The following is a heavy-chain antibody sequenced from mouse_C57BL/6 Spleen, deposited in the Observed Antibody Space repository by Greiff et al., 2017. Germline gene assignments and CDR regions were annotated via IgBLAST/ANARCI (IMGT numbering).Heavy chain of an antibody. Sequence: QVQLQQPGAELVKPGASVKLSCKASGYTFTSYWMQWVKQRPGQGLEWIGEIDPSDSYTNYNQKFKGTATLTVDTYSSTAYMQISSLTSEDSSVCYCARRDYDEYFDVWGTGTTVTVSS. V-gene: IGHV1-50*01. CDR2: IDPSDSYT. D-gene: IGHD2-4*01. CDR1: GYTFTSYW. J-gene: IGHJ1*03. CDR3: ARRDYDEYFDV.